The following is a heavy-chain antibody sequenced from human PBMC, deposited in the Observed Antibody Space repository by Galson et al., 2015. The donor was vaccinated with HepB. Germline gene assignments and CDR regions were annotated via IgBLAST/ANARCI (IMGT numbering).Heavy chain of an antibody. CDR2: MNPNSGNT. J-gene: IGHJ5*02. Sequence: SVKVSCKASGYTFTSYDINWVRQATGQGLEWMGWMNPNSGNTGYAQKFQGRVTMTRNTSISTAYMELSSLRSEDTAVYYCARYRRVMFVATRGGWFDPWGQGTLVTVSS. V-gene: IGHV1-8*01. D-gene: IGHD6-6*01. CDR3: ARYRRVMFVATRGGWFDP. CDR1: GYTFTSYD.